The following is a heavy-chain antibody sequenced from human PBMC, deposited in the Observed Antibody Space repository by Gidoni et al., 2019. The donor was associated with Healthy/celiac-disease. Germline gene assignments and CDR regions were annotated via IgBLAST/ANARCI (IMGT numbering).Heavy chain of an antibody. V-gene: IGHV4-59*01. Sequence: QVQLQESGPGLVKPSETLSLTCPVSGGSISSYYWSWIRQPPGKGMEWIGYIYYRGSTNYNPSLKRRVTISVDTSKNQFSMKLSSVTAADTAVYYCARDSSGYHYWGQGTMVTVSS. D-gene: IGHD3-22*01. J-gene: IGHJ4*02. CDR2: IYYRGST. CDR1: GGSISSYY. CDR3: ARDSSGYHY.